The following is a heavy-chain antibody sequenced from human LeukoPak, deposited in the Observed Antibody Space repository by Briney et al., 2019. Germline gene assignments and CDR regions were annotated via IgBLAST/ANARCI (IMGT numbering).Heavy chain of an antibody. CDR1: GFTFSSYS. Sequence: GGSLRLSCAASGFTFSSYSMNWVRQAPGKGLEWVSYISSSSSTIYYADSVKGRFTISRDNAKNSLYLQMNSLRAEDTAVYYCASSDGGSYSATFDYWGQGTLVTVSS. V-gene: IGHV3-48*04. D-gene: IGHD1-26*01. CDR2: ISSSSSTI. J-gene: IGHJ4*02. CDR3: ASSDGGSYSATFDY.